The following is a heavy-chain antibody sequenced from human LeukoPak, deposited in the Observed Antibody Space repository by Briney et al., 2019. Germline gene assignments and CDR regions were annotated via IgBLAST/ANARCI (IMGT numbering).Heavy chain of an antibody. J-gene: IGHJ4*02. V-gene: IGHV1-69*04. CDR1: GGTLSSYA. CDR2: IIPILGIA. CDR3: ARDLFGGNSGVNY. Sequence: SVKVSCKASGGTLSSYAISWVRQAPGQGLEWMGRIIPILGIANYAQKFQGRVTITADKSTSTAYMELSSLRSEDTAVYYCARDLFGGNSGVNYWGQGTLVTVSS. D-gene: IGHD4-23*01.